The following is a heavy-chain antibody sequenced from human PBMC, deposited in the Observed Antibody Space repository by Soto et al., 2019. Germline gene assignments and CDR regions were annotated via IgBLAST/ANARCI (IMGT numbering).Heavy chain of an antibody. D-gene: IGHD2-2*01. CDR1: GCTFSSYA. V-gene: IGHV1-69*13. CDR2: IIPIFGTA. CDR3: ARSLGRYQLPPGYYGMDV. Sequence: SVKVSSKASGCTFSSYAISWVRQAPGQGLEWMGGIIPIFGTADYAQKLQGRDTITADESTSTAYMELSSLRSEDTAVYYCARSLGRYQLPPGYYGMDVWGQGTTVTV. J-gene: IGHJ6*02.